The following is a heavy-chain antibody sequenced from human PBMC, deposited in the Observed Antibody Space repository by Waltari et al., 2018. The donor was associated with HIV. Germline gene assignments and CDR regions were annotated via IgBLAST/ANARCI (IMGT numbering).Heavy chain of an antibody. D-gene: IGHD3-22*01. CDR3: ARDDPLYYDSSGYSD. CDR1: GYTFSSYW. J-gene: IGHJ4*02. Sequence: EVQLVESGGGLVQPGGSLRLSCAASGYTFSSYWMSWVRQAPGKGLEWVANIKQDGSEKYYVDSVKGRFTISRDNAKNSLYLQMNSLRAEDTAVYYCARDDPLYYDSSGYSDWGQGTLVTVSS. V-gene: IGHV3-7*01. CDR2: IKQDGSEK.